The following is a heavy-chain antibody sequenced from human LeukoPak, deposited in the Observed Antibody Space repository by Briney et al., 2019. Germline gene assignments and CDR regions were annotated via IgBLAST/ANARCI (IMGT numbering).Heavy chain of an antibody. CDR3: ASQTHYRLGYCSSTSCVAEGY. Sequence: SETLSLTCTVSGGSISSGSYYWSWIRQPAGKGLEWIGSIYYSGSTYYNPSLKSRVTISVDTSKNQFSLKLSSVTAADTAVYYCASQTHYRLGYCSSTSCVAEGYWGQGTLVTVSS. CDR2: IYYSGST. J-gene: IGHJ4*02. CDR1: GGSISSGSYY. V-gene: IGHV4-39*01. D-gene: IGHD2-2*01.